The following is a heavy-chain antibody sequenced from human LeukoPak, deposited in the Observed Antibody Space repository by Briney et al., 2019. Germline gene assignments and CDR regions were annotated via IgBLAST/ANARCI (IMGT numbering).Heavy chain of an antibody. CDR2: VNTVSSYI. Sequence: KPGGSLRLSCAASGFTFSSYSMNWVRQAPGKGLEWVASVNTVSSYIYYADSMRGRFTISRDNAKNSLFLQMNSLRAEDTAVYYCARLRRNSDRSDFFYYYDHWGQGTLVTVSS. V-gene: IGHV3-21*01. CDR1: GFTFSSYS. D-gene: IGHD3-22*01. CDR3: ARLRRNSDRSDFFYYYDH. J-gene: IGHJ4*02.